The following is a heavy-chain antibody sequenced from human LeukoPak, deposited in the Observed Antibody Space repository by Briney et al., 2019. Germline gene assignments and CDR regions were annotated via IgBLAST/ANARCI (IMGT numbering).Heavy chain of an antibody. CDR1: GRSFTGYY. CDR2: INYSGST. D-gene: IGHD3-22*01. V-gene: IGHV4-34*01. Sequence: SETLSLTCAVYGRSFTGYYWSWIPHPPRKGLEWIGEINYSGSTTYNPSLKSRVTLPVDTFKNQFSLSLSSVTAADTAVYYCARGKNSDSSPPGFDYWGQGTLVTVSS. CDR3: ARGKNSDSSPPGFDY. J-gene: IGHJ4*02.